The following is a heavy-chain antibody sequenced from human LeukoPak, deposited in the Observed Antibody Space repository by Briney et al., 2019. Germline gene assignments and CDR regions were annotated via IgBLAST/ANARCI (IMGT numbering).Heavy chain of an antibody. D-gene: IGHD3-16*02. V-gene: IGHV1-69*05. CDR2: IIPIFGTA. CDR3: ARASLWGRLSTNYYYYMDV. Sequence: SVKVSCKASGGTFSSYAISWVRQAPGQGLEWMGGIIPIFGTANYAQKFQGRVTMTTDTSTSTAYMELRSLRSDDTAVYYCARASLWGRLSTNYYYYMDVWGKGTTVTVSS. J-gene: IGHJ6*03. CDR1: GGTFSSYA.